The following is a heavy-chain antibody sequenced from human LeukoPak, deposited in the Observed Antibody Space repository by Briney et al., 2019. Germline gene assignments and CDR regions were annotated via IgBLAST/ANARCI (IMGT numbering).Heavy chain of an antibody. Sequence: ASVKVSCRASGYTFTSSGINWVRQAPGQGLEWMGWISAYNGNTNYAQKFRGRVTITTDESTSTAYMELSSLRSEDTAVYYCARVKGYSSSWYFDYWGQGTLVTVSS. CDR1: GYTFTSSG. CDR2: ISAYNGNT. J-gene: IGHJ4*02. CDR3: ARVKGYSSSWYFDY. D-gene: IGHD6-13*01. V-gene: IGHV1-18*01.